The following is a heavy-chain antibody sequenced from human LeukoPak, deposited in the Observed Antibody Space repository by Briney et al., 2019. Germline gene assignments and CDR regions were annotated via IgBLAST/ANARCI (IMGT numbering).Heavy chain of an antibody. CDR2: IRYDGSNK. D-gene: IGHD3-3*01. Sequence: PGGSLRLSCAASGFTFSSYGMHWVRQAPGKGLEWVAFIRYDGSNKYYADSVKGRFTISRDNSKSTLYLQMNSLRAEDTAVYYCAKDHDDFWSGYYGNYFDYWGQGALVTVSS. J-gene: IGHJ4*02. CDR1: GFTFSSYG. CDR3: AKDHDDFWSGYYGNYFDY. V-gene: IGHV3-30*02.